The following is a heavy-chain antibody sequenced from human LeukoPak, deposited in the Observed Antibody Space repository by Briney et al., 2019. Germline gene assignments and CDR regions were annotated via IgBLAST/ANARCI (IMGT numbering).Heavy chain of an antibody. CDR1: GGSISSYS. CDR3: ARAVHCSGGSCYFDY. CDR2: IYTSGST. V-gene: IGHV4-4*07. D-gene: IGHD2-15*01. Sequence: PSETLSLTCTVSGGSISSYSWSWIRQPAGKGLEWIGRIYTSGSTKYNPSLTSRVTMSVDTSKNQFSPKLRSVTAADTAVYYCARAVHCSGGSCYFDYWGQGTLVTVSS. J-gene: IGHJ4*02.